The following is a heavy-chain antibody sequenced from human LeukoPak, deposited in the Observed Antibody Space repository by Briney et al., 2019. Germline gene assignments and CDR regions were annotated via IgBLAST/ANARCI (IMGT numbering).Heavy chain of an antibody. J-gene: IGHJ5*02. V-gene: IGHV3-23*01. D-gene: IGHD6-13*01. CDR2: ITGSGGTT. CDR3: AKDQALQLVGDT. Sequence: GGSLRLSCAASGFTFDTHHMSWVRQAPGKGLEWLSDITGSGGTTHYSDSVKGRFTISRDNSKNTLYLQMDSLRAEDTAVYYCAKDQALQLVGDTWGQGTLVSVSS. CDR1: GFTFDTHH.